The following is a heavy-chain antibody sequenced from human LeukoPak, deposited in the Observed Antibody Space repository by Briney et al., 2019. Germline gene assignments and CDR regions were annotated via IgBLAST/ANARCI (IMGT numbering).Heavy chain of an antibody. D-gene: IGHD5-24*01. J-gene: IGHJ4*02. CDR3: AKDQTGDGYNSI. V-gene: IGHV3-23*01. CDR1: GFIFRNFA. CDR2: VHGRT. Sequence: GGSPRLSCAASGFIFRNFAMSWVRQAPGKGLEWVSTVHGRTYYADSVKGRFTISRDDSRNTLYLQMDNLRAEDTAVYYCAKDQTGDGYNSIWGQGTLVTVSS.